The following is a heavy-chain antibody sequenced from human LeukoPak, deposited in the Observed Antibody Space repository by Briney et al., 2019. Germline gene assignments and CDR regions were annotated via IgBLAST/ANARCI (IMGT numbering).Heavy chain of an antibody. V-gene: IGHV4-61*02. J-gene: IGHJ4*02. CDR2: IYTSGST. Sequence: SQTLSLTCTVSGGSISSGSYYWSWIRQPAGKGLEWIGRIYTSGSTNYNPSLKSRVTISVDTSKNQFSLKLSSATAADTAVYYCARDQGGMDYFDYWGQGTLVTVSS. D-gene: IGHD2-15*01. CDR1: GGSISSGSYY. CDR3: ARDQGGMDYFDY.